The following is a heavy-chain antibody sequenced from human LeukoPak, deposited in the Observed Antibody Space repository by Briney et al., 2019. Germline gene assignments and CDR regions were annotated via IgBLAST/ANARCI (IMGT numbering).Heavy chain of an antibody. CDR1: GFTLSSYT. CDR3: ARGPHLALDTDDAFDI. V-gene: IGHV3-21*01. J-gene: IGHJ3*02. CDR2: ISSSSSYI. D-gene: IGHD5-18*01. Sequence: GGSLRLSCAVSGFTLSSYTMNWVRQAPGKGLEWVSFISSSSSYIYYADSVKGRFTISRDNAENSLYLQMNSLRVEDTAVYYCARGPHLALDTDDAFDIWGQGTMVTVSS.